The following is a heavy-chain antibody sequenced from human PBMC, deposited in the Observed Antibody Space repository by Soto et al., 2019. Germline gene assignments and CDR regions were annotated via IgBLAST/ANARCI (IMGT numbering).Heavy chain of an antibody. Sequence: EVLLLESGGGLVQPGGSLRLSCAASGFTFSTFDMTWVRQAPGKGLEWVSLIRGVAGSTHYADYVKGRFTISKANSKNMLYLEMNSLRADDTAVYFCVKGAWLDYWGQGNMVTVSS. J-gene: IGHJ4*02. CDR1: GFTFSTFD. CDR2: IRGVAGST. V-gene: IGHV3-23*01. CDR3: VKGAWLDY.